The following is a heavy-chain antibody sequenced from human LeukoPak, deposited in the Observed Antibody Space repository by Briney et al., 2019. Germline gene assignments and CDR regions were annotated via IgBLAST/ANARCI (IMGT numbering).Heavy chain of an antibody. V-gene: IGHV4-39*02. Sequence: SETLSLTCSVSGGSITSSSYCWSWIRQPPGKGLEWIGSIYSSGSTYYNPSLKSRVTISVDTSRNHFSLKLSPVTAADTAVYYCARLPVVVVPAWFDPWGQGTLVTVSS. CDR3: ARLPVVVVPAWFDP. CDR2: IYSSGST. D-gene: IGHD2-15*01. J-gene: IGHJ5*02. CDR1: GGSITSSSYC.